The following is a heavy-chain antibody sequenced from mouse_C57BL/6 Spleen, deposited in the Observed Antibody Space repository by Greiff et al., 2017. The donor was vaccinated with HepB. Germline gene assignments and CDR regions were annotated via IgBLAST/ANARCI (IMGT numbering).Heavy chain of an antibody. Sequence: QVQLQQPGAELVKPGASVKMSCKASGYTFTSYWITWVKQRPGQGLGWIGDIYPGSGSTNYNEKFKSKATLTVDTSSSTAYMQLSSLTSEDSAVYYCARRSLRSVEAGPFAYWGQGTLVTVSA. CDR3: ARRSLRSVEAGPFAY. V-gene: IGHV1-55*01. CDR2: IYPGSGST. J-gene: IGHJ3*01. D-gene: IGHD1-3*01. CDR1: GYTFTSYW.